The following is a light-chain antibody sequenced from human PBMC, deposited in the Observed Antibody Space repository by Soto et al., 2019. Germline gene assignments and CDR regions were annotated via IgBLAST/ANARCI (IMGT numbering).Light chain of an antibody. CDR2: GAS. V-gene: IGKV3-20*01. CDR3: QQYGSSPPT. J-gene: IGKJ1*01. CDR1: QSVTGSY. Sequence: EIVWTQSPGTLSLSPGEGATLSCRARQSVTGSYLAWYQQKPGQAPRLLIYGASTRATGIPDRFSGSGSGTDFTLTISRLEPEDFAVYCCQQYGSSPPTFGQRTKVELK.